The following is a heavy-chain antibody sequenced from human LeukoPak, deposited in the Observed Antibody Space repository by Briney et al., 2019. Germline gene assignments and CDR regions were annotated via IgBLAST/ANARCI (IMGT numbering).Heavy chain of an antibody. CDR1: GYTFTSYD. CDR2: MNPNSGNT. V-gene: IGHV1-8*01. Sequence: GASVKVSCKASGYTFTSYDINWVRQATGQGLEWMGWMNPNSGNTGYAQKFQGRVTMTRNTSISTAYMELSSLRPEDTAVYYCARETYSSSSAGFDYWGQGTLVTVSS. J-gene: IGHJ4*02. CDR3: ARETYSSSSAGFDY. D-gene: IGHD6-6*01.